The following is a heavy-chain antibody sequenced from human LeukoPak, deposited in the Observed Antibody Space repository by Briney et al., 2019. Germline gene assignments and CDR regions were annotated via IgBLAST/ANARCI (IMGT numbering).Heavy chain of an antibody. D-gene: IGHD3-22*01. CDR3: ARDLYYYDSSGYTPLGY. Sequence: ASVKVSCKASGNSFTSDYMHWVRQAPGQGLEWMGWISAYNGNTNYAQKLQGRVTMTTDTSTSTAYMELRSLRSDDTAVYYCARDLYYYDSSGYTPLGYWGQGTLVTVSS. J-gene: IGHJ4*02. CDR1: GNSFTSDY. CDR2: ISAYNGNT. V-gene: IGHV1-18*04.